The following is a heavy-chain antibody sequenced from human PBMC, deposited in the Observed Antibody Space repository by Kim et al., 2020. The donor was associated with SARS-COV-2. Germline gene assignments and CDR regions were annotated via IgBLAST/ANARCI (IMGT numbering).Heavy chain of an antibody. V-gene: IGHV3-23*01. D-gene: IGHD2-2*01. CDR3: AKGWPVPPAPGLVDC. J-gene: IGHJ4*02. CDR1: GFTFSNYA. CDR2: IAGGGGTT. Sequence: GGSLRLSCAASGFTFSNYAMTWVRQAPGKGLEWVSGIAGGGGTTYYADSVKGRFTISRDNSKNTIILQMSSLRAEDTAVYYCAKGWPVPPAPGLVDCRGQGTLVTVSS.